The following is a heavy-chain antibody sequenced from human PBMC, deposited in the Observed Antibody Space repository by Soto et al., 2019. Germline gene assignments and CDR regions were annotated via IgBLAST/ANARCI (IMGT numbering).Heavy chain of an antibody. J-gene: IGHJ2*01. CDR2: ISYDGSNK. D-gene: IGHD3-10*01. V-gene: IGHV3-30*18. CDR3: AKDRGGWSFDL. Sequence: QVQLVESGGGVVQPGRSLRLSCAASGFTFSSYGMHWVRQAPGKGLEWVAVISYDGSNKYYADSVKGRFTISRDNSKNTLYLQMNSLRAEDTAVYYWAKDRGGWSFDLWGRGTLVTVSS. CDR1: GFTFSSYG.